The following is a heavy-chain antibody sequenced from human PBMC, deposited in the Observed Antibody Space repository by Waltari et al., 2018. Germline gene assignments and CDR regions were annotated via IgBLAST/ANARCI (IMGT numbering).Heavy chain of an antibody. Sequence: QVQLQESGPGLVKPSQTLSLTCTVSGGSISSGSYYWSWIRQPAGKGLEWIGRIYTSGRTNYNPSLKSRVTISVDTSKNQFSRKLSSVTAADTAVYYCAIGNHGAFDIWGQGTMVTVSS. CDR1: GGSISSGSYY. CDR3: AIGNHGAFDI. J-gene: IGHJ3*02. V-gene: IGHV4-61*02. CDR2: IYTSGRT.